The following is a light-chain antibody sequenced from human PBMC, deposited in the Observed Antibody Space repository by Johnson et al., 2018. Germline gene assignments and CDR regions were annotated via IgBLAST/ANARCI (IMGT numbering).Light chain of an antibody. CDR2: ENN. J-gene: IGLJ1*01. CDR1: SSNIGNNY. Sequence: QSVLTQPPLVSAAPGQKVTISCSGSSSNIGNNYVSWYQQLPGTAPKLLIYENNKRPSGIPYRFSGSKSGPSATLGITGLQTGDEADYYCGTWDSSLSAGNVFGTGTKVTGL. CDR3: GTWDSSLSAGNV. V-gene: IGLV1-51*02.